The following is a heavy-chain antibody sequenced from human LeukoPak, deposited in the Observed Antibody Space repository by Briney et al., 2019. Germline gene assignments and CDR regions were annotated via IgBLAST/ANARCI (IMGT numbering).Heavy chain of an antibody. CDR2: INPNSGGT. D-gene: IGHD3-3*01. CDR3: ARDLTYYDFWSGYPT. CDR1: GYTFTGYY. V-gene: IGHV1-2*04. J-gene: IGHJ5*02. Sequence: GASVKVSCKASGYTFTGYYMHWVRQAPGQGLEWMGWINPNSGGTNYAQKFQGWVTMTRDTSISTAYMELSRLRSDDTAVYYCARDLTYYDFWSGYPTWGQGTLVTVSS.